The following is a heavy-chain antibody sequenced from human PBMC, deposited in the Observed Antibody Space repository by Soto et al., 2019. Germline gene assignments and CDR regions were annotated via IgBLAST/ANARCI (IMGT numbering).Heavy chain of an antibody. J-gene: IGHJ6*02. V-gene: IGHV1-18*01. CDR1: GYSFTRYG. CDR2: ISGYNGQT. D-gene: IGHD3-16*01. CDR3: AREGDRPYYYYGMGV. Sequence: QVQLVQSGNEVKKPGASVNVSCKASGYSFTRYGISWVRQAPGQGLEWMGWISGYNGQTKYAQKLQGRVSMTTDRSPSTAYVALSSLGSDDTAVYYCAREGDRPYYYYGMGVWGQGTRVTVSS.